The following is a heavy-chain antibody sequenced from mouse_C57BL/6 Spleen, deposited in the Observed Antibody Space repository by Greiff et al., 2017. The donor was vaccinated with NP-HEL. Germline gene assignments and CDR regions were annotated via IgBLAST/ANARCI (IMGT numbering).Heavy chain of an antibody. V-gene: IGHV3-6*01. CDR2: ISYDGSN. J-gene: IGHJ2*01. Sequence: VQLKESGPGLVKPSQSLSLTCSVTGYSITSGYYWNWIRQFPGNKLEWMGYISYDGSNNYNPSLKNRISITRDTSKNQFFLKLNSVTTEDTATYYCASLLRYYFDYWGQGTTLTVSS. CDR1: GYSITSGYY. D-gene: IGHD1-1*01. CDR3: ASLLRYYFDY.